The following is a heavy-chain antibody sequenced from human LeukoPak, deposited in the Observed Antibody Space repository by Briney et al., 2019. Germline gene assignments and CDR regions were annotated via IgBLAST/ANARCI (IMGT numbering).Heavy chain of an antibody. CDR2: ISYDGSNK. Sequence: GGSLRLSCAASGFTFSSYSMNWVRQAPGKGLEWVAVISYDGSNKYYADSVKGRFTISRDNSKNTLYLQMNSLRAEDTAVYYCAREDIVVVPAAAKEAGGFDYWGQGTLVTVSS. V-gene: IGHV3-30*03. J-gene: IGHJ4*02. D-gene: IGHD2-2*01. CDR1: GFTFSSYS. CDR3: AREDIVVVPAAAKEAGGFDY.